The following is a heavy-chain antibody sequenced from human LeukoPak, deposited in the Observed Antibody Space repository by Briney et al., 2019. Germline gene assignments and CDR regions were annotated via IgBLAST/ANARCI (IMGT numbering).Heavy chain of an antibody. D-gene: IGHD6-13*01. CDR3: ATTTAGLDY. CDR2: IYHSGST. CDR1: GYSISSGYY. V-gene: IGHV4-38-2*02. Sequence: PSETLSLTCTVSGYSISSGYYWGWIRQPPGKGLEWIGSIYHSGSTYYNPSLKSRVTISVDTSKNQFSLKLSSVTAADTAVYYCATTTAGLDYWGQGTLVTVSS. J-gene: IGHJ4*02.